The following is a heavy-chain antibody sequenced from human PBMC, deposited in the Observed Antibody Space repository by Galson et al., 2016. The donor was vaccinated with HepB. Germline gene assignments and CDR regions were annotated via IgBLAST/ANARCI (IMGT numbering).Heavy chain of an antibody. V-gene: IGHV1-2*04. Sequence: SVKVSCKASGYTFAAYSIHWVRQVPGQGLEWMGRINPNSGATNYAQKFQGLVTMTSDTPISTAYMELYSLRSDDTALYFCARSPYDYVWGSDRYTAAAFDVWGQGTEVTVFS. CDR3: ARSPYDYVWGSDRYTAAAFDV. CDR2: INPNSGAT. CDR1: GYTFAAYS. J-gene: IGHJ3*01. D-gene: IGHD3-16*02.